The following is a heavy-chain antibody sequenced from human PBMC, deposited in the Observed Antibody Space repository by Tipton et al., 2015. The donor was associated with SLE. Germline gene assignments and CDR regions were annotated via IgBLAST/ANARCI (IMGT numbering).Heavy chain of an antibody. CDR1: TYY. V-gene: IGHV1-46*01. Sequence: QLVQSGAEVTKPGASVRVYCRAPTYYIHWGRQAPGQGLEWMGTINPTGTSTTYAQKFQGRVTGTRDTSTSTVYMQLGSLRSEDTAVYLCSRSTGLPAESRYHYGVDLWGQVTTVKVSS. CDR3: SRSTGLPAESRYHYGVDL. CDR2: INPTGTST. J-gene: IGHJ6*02. D-gene: IGHD2-2*01.